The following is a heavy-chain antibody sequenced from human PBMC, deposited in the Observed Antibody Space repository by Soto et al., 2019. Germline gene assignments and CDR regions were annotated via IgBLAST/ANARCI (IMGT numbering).Heavy chain of an antibody. CDR2: MNPNSGNT. D-gene: IGHD2-2*01. V-gene: IGHV1-8*02. J-gene: IGHJ3*02. Sequence: GASVKVSCKASGYTFTSYGINWVRQATGQGHEWMGWMNPNSGNTGYAQKFQGRVTMTRNTSISTAYMELSSLRSEDTAVYYCARGLVVPAAMEGYAFDIWGQGTMVTVSS. CDR1: GYTFTSYG. CDR3: ARGLVVPAAMEGYAFDI.